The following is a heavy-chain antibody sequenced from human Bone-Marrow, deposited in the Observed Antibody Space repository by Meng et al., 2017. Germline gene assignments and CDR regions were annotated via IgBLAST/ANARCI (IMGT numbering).Heavy chain of an antibody. CDR3: ARDCSSSSCSLDY. Sequence: QVQLRESGPALVKPSETLSLTCAVSGDSITNHNWWAWVRQPPGKGLEWIGEIPHRGSSAYNPSLKSRVTMSVDTSKNQFSLKLSSVTAADTAVYYCARDCSSSSCSLDYWGQGTLVTVLL. D-gene: IGHD2-2*01. CDR2: IPHRGSS. V-gene: IGHV4-4*02. CDR1: GDSITNHNW. J-gene: IGHJ4*02.